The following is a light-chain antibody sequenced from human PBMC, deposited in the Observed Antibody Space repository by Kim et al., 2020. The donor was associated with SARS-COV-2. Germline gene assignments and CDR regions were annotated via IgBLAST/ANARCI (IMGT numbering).Light chain of an antibody. CDR3: HQYGSSFWT. CDR1: QSVSSSY. Sequence: SPGERATRSCRASQSVSSSYLAWYQQKPGQAPRLLIYGASSRATGIPDRFSGSGSGTDFALTISRLEPEDFAVYYCHQYGSSFWTFGQGTKVEIK. V-gene: IGKV3-20*01. CDR2: GAS. J-gene: IGKJ1*01.